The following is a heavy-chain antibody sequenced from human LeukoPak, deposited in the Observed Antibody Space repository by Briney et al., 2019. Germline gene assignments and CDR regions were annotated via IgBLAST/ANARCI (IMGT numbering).Heavy chain of an antibody. V-gene: IGHV1-2*02. J-gene: IGHJ4*02. CDR3: ARVLRAVAGFSEAPGYFDY. Sequence: ASVKVSCKASGYTFTGYYMHWVRQAPGQGLEWMGWINPNSGGTNYAQKFQGRVTMTRDTSISTAYMELSRLRSDDTAVYYCARVLRAVAGFSEAPGYFDYWGQGTLVTVSS. CDR2: INPNSGGT. D-gene: IGHD6-19*01. CDR1: GYTFTGYY.